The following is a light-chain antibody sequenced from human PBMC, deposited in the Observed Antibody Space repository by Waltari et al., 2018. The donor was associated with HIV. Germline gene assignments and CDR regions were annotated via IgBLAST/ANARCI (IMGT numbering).Light chain of an antibody. CDR3: QQYTSYCT. V-gene: IGKV1-5*03. CDR1: RSINNW. CDR2: KAS. J-gene: IGKJ2*01. Sequence: IQMTQSPSTLSASVGDRVTITCRASRSINNWLAWYQHKPGKAPKLLIYKASSLESGVPSRFSGSGSGTEFTLTISSLQPDDFATYYCQQYTSYCTFGQGTKLEIK.